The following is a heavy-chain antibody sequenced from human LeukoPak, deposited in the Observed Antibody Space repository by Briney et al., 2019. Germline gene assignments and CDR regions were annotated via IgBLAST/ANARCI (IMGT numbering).Heavy chain of an antibody. CDR1: GFTFSSYS. Sequence: GGSLRLSCAASGFTFSSYSMNWVRQAPGKGLEWASSISSSSSYIYYADSVKGRFTISRDNAKNSLYLQMNSLRAEDTAVYYCAREDYDFWSGYYSKVNFDYWGRGTLVTVSS. CDR2: ISSSSSYI. J-gene: IGHJ4*02. V-gene: IGHV3-21*01. D-gene: IGHD3-3*01. CDR3: AREDYDFWSGYYSKVNFDY.